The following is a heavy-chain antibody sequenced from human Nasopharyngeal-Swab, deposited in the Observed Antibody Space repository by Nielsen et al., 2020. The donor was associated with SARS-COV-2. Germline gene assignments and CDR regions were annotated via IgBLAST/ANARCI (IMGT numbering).Heavy chain of an antibody. V-gene: IGHV3-23*01. Sequence: GESLKISCAASGFTFSSYAMSWVRQAPGKGLEWGSVISGSGGSTYYADSVKGRFTISRDNSKNTVDLQMDSLRAEDTAVYYCAKDHDSSGSYFDYWGQGTLVTVSS. CDR1: GFTFSSYA. J-gene: IGHJ4*02. CDR3: AKDHDSSGSYFDY. CDR2: ISGSGGST. D-gene: IGHD3-22*01.